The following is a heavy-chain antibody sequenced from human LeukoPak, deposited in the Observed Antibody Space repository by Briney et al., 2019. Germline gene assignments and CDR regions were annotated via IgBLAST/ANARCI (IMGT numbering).Heavy chain of an antibody. Sequence: SETLSLTCTVSGGSISSGSYYWSWIRQPAGKGLEWIGRIYTSRSTNYNPSLKSRVTISVDTSKNQFSLKLSSVTAADTAVYYCARDETVGYFDYWGQGTLVTVSS. CDR1: GGSISSGSYY. CDR2: IYTSRST. D-gene: IGHD1-1*01. CDR3: ARDETVGYFDY. J-gene: IGHJ4*02. V-gene: IGHV4-61*02.